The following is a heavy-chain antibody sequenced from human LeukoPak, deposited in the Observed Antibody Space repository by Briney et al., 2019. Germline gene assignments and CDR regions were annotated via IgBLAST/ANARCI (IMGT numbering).Heavy chain of an antibody. J-gene: IGHJ4*02. CDR3: ARDSSYCSSTSCNRAFDY. D-gene: IGHD2-2*02. V-gene: IGHV1-24*01. CDR2: FDPEDGET. CDR1: GYTLTQLS. Sequence: ASVKVSCKVSGYTLTQLSMHWVRQAPGKGLEWMGGFDPEDGETIYAQKFQGRVTMTEDTSTDTAYMELSSLRSEDTAVYYCARDSSYCSSTSCNRAFDYWGQGTLVTVSS.